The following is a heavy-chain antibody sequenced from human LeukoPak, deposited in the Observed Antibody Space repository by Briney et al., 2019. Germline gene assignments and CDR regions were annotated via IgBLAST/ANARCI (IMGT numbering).Heavy chain of an antibody. CDR3: ARRRYNWNAIDY. Sequence: GGSLRLSCAASGFTFSDYYMSWIRQAPGKGLEWVSYISGSGSTIYYADSGKGRFTLSRDNAKNSLYLQMNSLRAEDTAVYYCARRRYNWNAIDYWGQGTLVTVSS. D-gene: IGHD1-20*01. CDR1: GFTFSDYY. V-gene: IGHV3-11*01. CDR2: ISGSGSTI. J-gene: IGHJ4*02.